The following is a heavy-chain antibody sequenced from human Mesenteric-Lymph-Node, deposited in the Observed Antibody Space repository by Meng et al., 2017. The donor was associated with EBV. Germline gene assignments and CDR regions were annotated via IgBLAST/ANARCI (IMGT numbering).Heavy chain of an antibody. Sequence: ITLKESCPTLVKPTQTRTLTCTFSGFSLATSAVGVGWIRQPPGKALEWLALIYWNDAKRYNPSLRNRLTINKDTSNEQVVLTMTNMDPVDTATYYCSRQEGSSSSEFAYWGQGTLVTVSS. CDR3: SRQEGSSSSEFAY. V-gene: IGHV2-5*01. CDR1: GFSLATSAVG. CDR2: IYWNDAK. J-gene: IGHJ4*02. D-gene: IGHD6-6*01.